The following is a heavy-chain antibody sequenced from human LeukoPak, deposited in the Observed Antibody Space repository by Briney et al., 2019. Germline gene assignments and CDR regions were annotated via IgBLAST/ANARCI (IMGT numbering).Heavy chain of an antibody. CDR1: GGTFSSYA. Sequence: SVKVSCKASGGTFSSYAISWVRQAPGQGLEWMGGIIPIFGTANYAQKFQGRVMITADESTSTAYMELSSLRSEDTAVYYCARMTTVVTRGDYWGQGTLVTVSS. CDR3: ARMTTVVTRGDY. J-gene: IGHJ4*02. V-gene: IGHV1-69*13. CDR2: IIPIFGTA. D-gene: IGHD4-23*01.